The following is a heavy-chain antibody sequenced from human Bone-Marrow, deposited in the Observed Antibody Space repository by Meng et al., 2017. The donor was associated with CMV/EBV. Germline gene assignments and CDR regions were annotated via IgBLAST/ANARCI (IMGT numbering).Heavy chain of an antibody. J-gene: IGHJ6*02. CDR1: GGSISSYY. CDR3: VIGYCSSTSCYRGYGMDV. CDR2: IYYSGST. V-gene: IGHV4-59*01. D-gene: IGHD2-2*02. Sequence: SETLSLTCTVSGGSISSYYWSWIRQPPGKGLEWIGYIYYSGSTNYNPSLKSRVTISVDTSKNQFSLKLSSVTAADTAVYYCVIGYCSSTSCYRGYGMDVWGQGTTVTVSS.